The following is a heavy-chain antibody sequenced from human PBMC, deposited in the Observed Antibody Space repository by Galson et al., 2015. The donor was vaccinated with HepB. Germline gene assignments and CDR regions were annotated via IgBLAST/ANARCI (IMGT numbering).Heavy chain of an antibody. Sequence: SLRLSCAASGFSFTTYNMHWVRQGPVKGPEWLAIITGDGKTTFYADSVRGRFTISRDNSKNTLFLQMHSLRPEDTAVYHCARDFNWNYDYWGQVTLVTVSS. CDR3: ARDFNWNYDY. V-gene: IGHV3-30*04. D-gene: IGHD1-1*01. CDR1: GFSFTTYN. CDR2: ITGDGKTT. J-gene: IGHJ4*02.